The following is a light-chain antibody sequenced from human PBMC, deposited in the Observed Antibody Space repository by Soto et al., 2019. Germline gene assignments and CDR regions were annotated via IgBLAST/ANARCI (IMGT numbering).Light chain of an antibody. CDR2: EVS. J-gene: IGLJ1*01. V-gene: IGLV2-14*01. CDR1: SSDVGGYNY. CDR3: CSYAGSYHYV. Sequence: QSVLTQPASVSGSPGQSITISCTGTSSDVGGYNYVSWYQQHPGKAPKLMIYEVSNRPSGVSNRFSGSKSGNTASLTISGLQAEDEADYYCCSYAGSYHYVFGTGTKVTVL.